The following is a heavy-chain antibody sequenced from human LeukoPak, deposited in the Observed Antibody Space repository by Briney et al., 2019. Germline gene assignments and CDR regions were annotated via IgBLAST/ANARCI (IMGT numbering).Heavy chain of an antibody. J-gene: IGHJ4*02. CDR1: GGSISSYY. CDR2: IYYSGST. V-gene: IGHV4-59*01. D-gene: IGHD5-24*01. CDR3: ARVGSRDGYNWRILDY. Sequence: TSETLSLTCTVSGGSISSYYWSWIRQPPGKGLEWIGYIYYSGSTNYNPSLKSRVTISVDTSKNQFSLKLSSVTAADTAVYYCARVGSRDGYNWRILDYWGQGTLVTVSS.